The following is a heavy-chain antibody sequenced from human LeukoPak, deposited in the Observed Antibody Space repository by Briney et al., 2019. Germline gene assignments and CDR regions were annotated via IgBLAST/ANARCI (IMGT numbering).Heavy chain of an antibody. CDR2: IYPGDSDT. J-gene: IGHJ6*03. V-gene: IGHV5-51*01. D-gene: IGHD3/OR15-3a*01. CDR3: ARILDRPYYYMDV. Sequence: GESLKISCKGSGYSFTSYWIGWVRQMPGKGLEWMGIIYPGDSDTRYSPSFQGQVSISADKSISTAYLQWSSLKASDTAMYYCARILDRPYYYMDVWGKGTTVTVSS. CDR1: GYSFTSYW.